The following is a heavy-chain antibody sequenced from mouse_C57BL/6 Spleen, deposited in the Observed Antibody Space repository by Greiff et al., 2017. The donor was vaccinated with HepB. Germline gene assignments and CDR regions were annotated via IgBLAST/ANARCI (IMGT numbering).Heavy chain of an antibody. CDR2: IYPGSGST. D-gene: IGHD1-1*01. V-gene: IGHV1-55*01. CDR1: GYTFTGYW. J-gene: IGHJ4*01. Sequence: QVQLQQPGAELVKPGASVKMSCKASGYTFTGYWITWVKQRPGQGLEWIGDIYPGSGSTNYNEKFKSKATLTVDTSSSTAYMQLSSLTSEDSAVYYCARSTTVRDYAMDYWGQGTSVTVSS. CDR3: ARSTTVRDYAMDY.